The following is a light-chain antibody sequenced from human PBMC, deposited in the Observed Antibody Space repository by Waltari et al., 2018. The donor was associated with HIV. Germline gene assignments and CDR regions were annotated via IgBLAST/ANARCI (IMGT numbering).Light chain of an antibody. J-gene: IGLJ3*02. CDR1: SPYRGSNK. V-gene: IGLV1-44*01. Sequence: QSVMTQPPSASGTHGQRVTDSCSRRSPYRGSNKVNWYQPLPGTATKLLHHRNNQRPAGVPDRYSGSKSGTSASLAISGLQSEDEADYYCTAWDDGLSDPVFGGGTKLTVL. CDR3: TAWDDGLSDPV. CDR2: RNN.